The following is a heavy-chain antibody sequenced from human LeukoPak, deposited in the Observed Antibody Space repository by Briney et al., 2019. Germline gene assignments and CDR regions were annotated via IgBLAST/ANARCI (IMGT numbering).Heavy chain of an antibody. V-gene: IGHV4-39*07. CDR2: IYYSGST. CDR1: GYSISSSSYY. D-gene: IGHD3-16*01. CDR3: ASWGLGDLRLNYYYYMDV. Sequence: PSETLSLTCTVSGYSISSSSYYWGWLRQPPGKGLGWIGSIYYSGSTYYNPALKSRVTISVDTSKNQFSLKLSSVTAADTAVYYCASWGLGDLRLNYYYYMDVWGKGTTVTVSS. J-gene: IGHJ6*03.